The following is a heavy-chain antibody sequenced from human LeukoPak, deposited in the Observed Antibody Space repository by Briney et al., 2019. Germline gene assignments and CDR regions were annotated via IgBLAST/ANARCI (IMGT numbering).Heavy chain of an antibody. D-gene: IGHD1-26*01. V-gene: IGHV1-18*01. CDR2: ISAYNGNT. CDR3: ARDRGGYSGRSYFDY. Sequence: ASVLFSCKASGYTFTSYGISWVRQAPGQGLEWMGWISAYNGNTNYAQKLQGRVTMTTDTSTTTAHMELRSLRSDDTAVYYCARDRGGYSGRSYFDYWGQGTLVTVSS. CDR1: GYTFTSYG. J-gene: IGHJ4*02.